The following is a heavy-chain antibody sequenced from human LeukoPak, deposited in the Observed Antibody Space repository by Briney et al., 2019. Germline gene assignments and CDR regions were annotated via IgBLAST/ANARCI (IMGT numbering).Heavy chain of an antibody. CDR2: TYYRSKWNN. D-gene: IGHD3-9*01. CDR3: ARTVATYYDFLTGYDVFDY. J-gene: IGHJ4*02. V-gene: IGHV6-1*01. CDR1: GDSVSSNSTA. Sequence: SQTLSLTCAISGDSVSSNSTAWNWIRQSPSRGLEWLGRTYYRSKWNNDFAVSVKDRITFNPDTSKNQVSLQLTSVTPEDTAVYYCARTVATYYDFLTGYDVFDYWGQGTLVTVSS.